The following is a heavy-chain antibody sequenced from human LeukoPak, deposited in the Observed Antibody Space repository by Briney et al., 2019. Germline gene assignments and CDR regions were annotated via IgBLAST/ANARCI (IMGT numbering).Heavy chain of an antibody. V-gene: IGHV1-2*02. J-gene: IGHJ5*02. CDR1: GYSFIDYY. CDR2: INPHSGAT. D-gene: IGHD3-10*01. CDR3: ARGRTMIRGVSWFDP. Sequence: ASVTVSCKASGYSFIDYYIHWVRQAPGQGLEWMGWINPHSGATKYAQQFQVRVTMIRDTSISTAYMELSSLRSDDTAVYYCARGRTMIRGVSWFDPWGQGTLVSVSS.